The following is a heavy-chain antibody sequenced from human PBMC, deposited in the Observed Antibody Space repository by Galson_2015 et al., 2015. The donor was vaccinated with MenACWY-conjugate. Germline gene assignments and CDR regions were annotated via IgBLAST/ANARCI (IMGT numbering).Heavy chain of an antibody. Sequence: SLRLSCAASGFTFDDYAMHWVRHAPGKGLEWVSGISWNGGTIGYADSVKGRFTISRDNAKNSLYLQMNSLRAEDTAFYYCAKLSTGGGAWGQGTLVTVS. CDR1: GFTFDDYA. D-gene: IGHD1-14*01. CDR2: ISWNGGTI. J-gene: IGHJ5*02. V-gene: IGHV3-9*01. CDR3: AKLSTGGGA.